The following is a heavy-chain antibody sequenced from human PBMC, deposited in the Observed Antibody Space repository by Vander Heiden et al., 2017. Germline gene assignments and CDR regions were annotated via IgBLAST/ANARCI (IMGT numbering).Heavy chain of an antibody. J-gene: IGHJ4*02. V-gene: IGHV3-23*01. CDR1: GFTFSSYA. D-gene: IGHD3-3*01. CDR2: ISGSGGST. Sequence: EVQLLESGGGLVQPGGSLRLYCVASGFTFSSYAMSWVRQAPGKGLEWVSAISGSGGSTYYADSVKGRFTISRDNSKNTLYLQMNSLRAEDTAVYYCAKSDDFWSGPNDYWGQGTLVTVSS. CDR3: AKSDDFWSGPNDY.